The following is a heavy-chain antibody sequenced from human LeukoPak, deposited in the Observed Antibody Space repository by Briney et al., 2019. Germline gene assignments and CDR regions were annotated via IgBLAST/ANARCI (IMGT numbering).Heavy chain of an antibody. J-gene: IGHJ4*02. Sequence: PSETLSLTCAVYGGSFSGYNWSWIRQPPGKGLEWIGQINHSGSTNYNPSLKSRVTISVDRSKNQFSLKLSSVTAADTAVYYCARSSYYYDSSGWGYYFDYWGQGTLVTVSS. V-gene: IGHV4-34*01. CDR1: GGSFSGYN. CDR2: INHSGST. CDR3: ARSSYYYDSSGWGYYFDY. D-gene: IGHD3-22*01.